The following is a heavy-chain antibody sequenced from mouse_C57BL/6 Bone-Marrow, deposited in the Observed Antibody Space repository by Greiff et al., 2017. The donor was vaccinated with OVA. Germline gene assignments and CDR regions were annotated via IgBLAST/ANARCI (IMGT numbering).Heavy chain of an antibody. CDR3: TFRDYDDGRDAMDY. CDR1: GFNIKDDY. CDR2: IDPENGDT. J-gene: IGHJ4*01. V-gene: IGHV14-4*01. Sequence: EVKLVESGAELVRPGASVKLSCTASGFNIKDDYMHWVKQRPEQGLEWIGWIDPENGDTEYASKFQGKATITADTSSNTAYLQLSSLTSEDTAVYYCTFRDYDDGRDAMDYWGQGTSVTVSS. D-gene: IGHD2-4*01.